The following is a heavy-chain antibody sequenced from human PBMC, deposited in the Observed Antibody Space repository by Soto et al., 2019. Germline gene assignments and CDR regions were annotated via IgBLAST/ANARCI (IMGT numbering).Heavy chain of an antibody. V-gene: IGHV3-74*01. J-gene: IGHJ4*02. D-gene: IGHD2-2*01. CDR2: INGDGSGT. CDR1: GFTFSSYW. Sequence: PGGSLRLYCAASGFTFSSYWMHWVRQAPGKGLVWVSRINGDGSGTNYADSVEGRFTISRDNAKNTLYLQMNSLRADDTAIYYCARVWTMLPNEAFDYWGQGTLVTVSS. CDR3: ARVWTMLPNEAFDY.